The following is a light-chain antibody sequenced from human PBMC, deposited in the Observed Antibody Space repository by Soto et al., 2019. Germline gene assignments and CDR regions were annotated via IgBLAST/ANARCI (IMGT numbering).Light chain of an antibody. Sequence: EILMTQSPATLSVSPGERATLSCRASQSLSRNLAWYQQKPGQAPRLLIYGASTRASGVPARFSGSGSGTEFTLTISSLQSEYFALYYCQHYNDWPPAFTFGPGTKVDL. J-gene: IGKJ3*01. V-gene: IGKV3-15*01. CDR2: GAS. CDR3: QHYNDWPPAFT. CDR1: QSLSRN.